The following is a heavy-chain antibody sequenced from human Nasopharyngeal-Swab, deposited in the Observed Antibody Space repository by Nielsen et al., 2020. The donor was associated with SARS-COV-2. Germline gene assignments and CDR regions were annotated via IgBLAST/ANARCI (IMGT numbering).Heavy chain of an antibody. CDR3: AEAGLGGAFDY. Sequence: GGSLRLSCAASGFTFNTYAISWVRQAPGKGLEWVSVISGSDYSTKYADSVKGRFTISRDNAKNSLYLQMNSLRAEDTAVYYCAEAGLGGAFDYWGQGTLVTVSS. CDR2: ISGSDYST. CDR1: GFTFNTYA. V-gene: IGHV3-23*01. D-gene: IGHD2-21*01. J-gene: IGHJ4*02.